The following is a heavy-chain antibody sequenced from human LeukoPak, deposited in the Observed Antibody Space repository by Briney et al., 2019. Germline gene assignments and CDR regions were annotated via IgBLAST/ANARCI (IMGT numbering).Heavy chain of an antibody. J-gene: IGHJ4*02. D-gene: IGHD3-9*01. Sequence: SVKVSCKASGGTFSSYAISWVRQAPGQGLEWMGGIIPIFGTANYAQKFQGRVTITADESTSTAYMELRSLRSDDTAVYYCARDVYYDILTGYSQFDYWGQGTLVTVSS. CDR1: GGTFSSYA. CDR2: IIPIFGTA. V-gene: IGHV1-69*01. CDR3: ARDVYYDILTGYSQFDY.